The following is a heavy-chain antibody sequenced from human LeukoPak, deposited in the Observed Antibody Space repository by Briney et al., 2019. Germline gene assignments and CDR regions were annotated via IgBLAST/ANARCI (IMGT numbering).Heavy chain of an antibody. D-gene: IGHD7-27*01. Sequence: ASVKVSCKASGGTFSSYAISWVRQAPGQGLEWMGGIIPIFGTANYAQKFQGRVTITADESTSTAYMELSSLRSEDTAVYYCATDPWGTGGPWDFDYWGQGTLVTVSS. J-gene: IGHJ4*02. CDR1: GGTFSSYA. CDR2: IIPIFGTA. V-gene: IGHV1-69*13. CDR3: ATDPWGTGGPWDFDY.